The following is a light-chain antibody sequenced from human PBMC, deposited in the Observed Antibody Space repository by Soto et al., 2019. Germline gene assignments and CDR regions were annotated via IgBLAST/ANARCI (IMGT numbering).Light chain of an antibody. CDR1: QSVDSY. Sequence: EIVLTQSPASLSLSPGERATLSCRASQSVDSYLVWYQQKPGQAPRLLIYDASNRATGIPARLSGSGSGTDFTLTISSLEPEDFAVYYCQHRSNWPLTFGGGTKVDIK. J-gene: IGKJ4*01. CDR3: QHRSNWPLT. CDR2: DAS. V-gene: IGKV3-11*01.